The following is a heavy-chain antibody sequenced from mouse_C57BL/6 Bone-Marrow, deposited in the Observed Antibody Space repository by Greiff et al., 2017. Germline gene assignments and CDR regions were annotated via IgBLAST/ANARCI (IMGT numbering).Heavy chain of an antibody. CDR2: IYPGSGNT. CDR3: AREGIYYYFAY. CDR1: GYTFTDYY. V-gene: IGHV1-76*01. J-gene: IGHJ3*01. Sequence: QVQLQQSGAELVRPGASVKLSCKASGYTFTDYYINWVKQRPGQGLEWIARIYPGSGNTYYNEKFKGKATLTAEKSSSTAYMQLSSLTSEDSAVYFCAREGIYYYFAYWGQGTLVTVSA. D-gene: IGHD1-1*01.